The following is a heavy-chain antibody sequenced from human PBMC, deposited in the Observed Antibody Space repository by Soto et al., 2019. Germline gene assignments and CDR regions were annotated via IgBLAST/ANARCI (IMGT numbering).Heavy chain of an antibody. J-gene: IGHJ5*02. CDR3: ARSVMVRGVISANWFDP. Sequence: PSETLSLTCAVYGGSFSGYYWSWIRQPPGKGLEWIGEINHSGSTNYNPSLKSRVTISVDTSKNQFSLKLSSVTAADTAVYYCARSVMVRGVISANWFDPWGQGTLVTVSS. CDR1: GGSFSGYY. CDR2: INHSGST. D-gene: IGHD3-10*01. V-gene: IGHV4-34*01.